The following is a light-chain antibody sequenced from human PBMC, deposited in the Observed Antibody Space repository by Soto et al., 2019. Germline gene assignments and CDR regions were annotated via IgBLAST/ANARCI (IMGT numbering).Light chain of an antibody. CDR3: QQYGSSPWT. Sequence: EIVLTQSPGTLSLSPGERATLSCRASQSVSSSYLAWYQQKPGQAPRPLIYGASSRAIGIPDRFSGSGSVTDFTRTISRLEPEDFAVYYCQQYGSSPWTFGQGTKVEIK. CDR2: GAS. CDR1: QSVSSSY. J-gene: IGKJ1*01. V-gene: IGKV3-20*01.